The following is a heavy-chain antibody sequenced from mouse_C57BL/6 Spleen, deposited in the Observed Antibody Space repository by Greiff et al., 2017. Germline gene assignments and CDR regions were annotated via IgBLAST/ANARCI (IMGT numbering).Heavy chain of an antibody. CDR2: IYPGDGDT. D-gene: IGHD2-2*01. V-gene: IGHV1-80*01. J-gene: IGHJ3*01. CDR3: ARRGYGYDEGTWFAY. Sequence: QVQLKQSGAELVKPGASVKISCKASGYAFSSYWMNWVKQRPGKGLEWIGQIYPGDGDTNYNGKFKGKATLTADKSSSTAYMQLSSLTSEDSAVYFCARRGYGYDEGTWFAYWGQGTLVTVSA. CDR1: GYAFSSYW.